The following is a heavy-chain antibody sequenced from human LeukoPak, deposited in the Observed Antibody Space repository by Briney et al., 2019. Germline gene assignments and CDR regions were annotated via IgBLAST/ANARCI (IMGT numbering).Heavy chain of an antibody. Sequence: ASVKVFCTASGFTFTGYFMHWVRQAPGQGLEWMGWINCNSGDTASAQKFQGPVTMTRDTSINTAYMELTMLKSDDMAVYYCATSCPDFLPVSPLLDFWGQGTLVTVSS. J-gene: IGHJ4*02. D-gene: IGHD2/OR15-2a*01. V-gene: IGHV1-2*02. CDR1: GFTFTGYF. CDR2: INCNSGDT. CDR3: ATSCPDFLPVSPLLDF.